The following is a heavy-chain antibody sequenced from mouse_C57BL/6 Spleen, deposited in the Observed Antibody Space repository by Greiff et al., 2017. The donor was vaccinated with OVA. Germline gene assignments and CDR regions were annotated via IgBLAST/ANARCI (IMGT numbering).Heavy chain of an antibody. J-gene: IGHJ4*01. Sequence: EVMLVESGGGLVKPGGSLKLSCAASGFTFSSYAMSWVRQTPEKRLEWVATISDGGSYTYYPDNVKGRFTISRDNAKNNLYLQMSHLKSEDTAMYYCAREWLLRAMDYWGQGTSVTVSS. CDR2: ISDGGSYT. V-gene: IGHV5-4*01. D-gene: IGHD2-3*01. CDR3: AREWLLRAMDY. CDR1: GFTFSSYA.